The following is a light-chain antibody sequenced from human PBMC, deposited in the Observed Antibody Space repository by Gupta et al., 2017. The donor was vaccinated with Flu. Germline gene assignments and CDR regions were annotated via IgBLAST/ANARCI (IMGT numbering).Light chain of an antibody. J-gene: IGLJ2*01. CDR1: NSNSGNTY. V-gene: IGLV1-51*02. CDR2: ENN. CDR3: GTWDTSLSGGV. Sequence: QSVLTQPPSVSAAPGQKVTISCSGSNSNSGNTYVAWYHQVPGTAPKLLIYENNKRPSGVPDRFSGSKSGTSATLDITGLQTGDEADYYCGTWDTSLSGGVFGGGTKLTVL.